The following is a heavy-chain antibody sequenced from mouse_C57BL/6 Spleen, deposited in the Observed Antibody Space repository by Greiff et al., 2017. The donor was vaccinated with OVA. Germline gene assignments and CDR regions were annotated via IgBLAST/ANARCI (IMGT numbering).Heavy chain of an antibody. D-gene: IGHD4-1*01. Sequence: VQLQQSGPELVKPGASVKISCKASGYAFSSSWMNWVKQRPGKGLEWIGRIYPGDGDTNYNGKFKGKATLTADKSSSTAYMQLSSLTSEDSAVYFCARCGTNYYAMDYWGQGTSVTVSS. J-gene: IGHJ4*01. CDR2: IYPGDGDT. CDR3: ARCGTNYYAMDY. CDR1: GYAFSSSW. V-gene: IGHV1-82*01.